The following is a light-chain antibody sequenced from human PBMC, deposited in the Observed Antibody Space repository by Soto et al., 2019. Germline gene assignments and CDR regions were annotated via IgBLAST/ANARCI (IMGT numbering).Light chain of an antibody. CDR3: QQYDNWPWT. CDR2: DAS. J-gene: IGKJ1*01. CDR1: QTVRNNY. Sequence: EVVLTQSPGTLSLSPGERATLSCRASQTVRNNYLAWYQQKPGQAPRLLIYDASSRATGIPDRFSGGGSGTDFTLTISRLEPEDFAVYYCQQYDNWPWTFGQGTKVDIK. V-gene: IGKV3-20*01.